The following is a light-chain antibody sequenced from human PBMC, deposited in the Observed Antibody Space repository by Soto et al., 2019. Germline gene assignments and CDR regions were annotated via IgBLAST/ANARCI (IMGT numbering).Light chain of an antibody. J-gene: IGKJ1*01. V-gene: IGKV1-5*03. CDR3: QQYNVYSLT. Sequence: DIQMTQSPSTLSASVGDRVTITCRASQSISSWLAWYQQKPGKAPNLLIYMASTLESGVPSRFSGSGSGTEFTLTITRLQPDDFATYYCQQYNVYSLTFGQGTKVEI. CDR2: MAS. CDR1: QSISSW.